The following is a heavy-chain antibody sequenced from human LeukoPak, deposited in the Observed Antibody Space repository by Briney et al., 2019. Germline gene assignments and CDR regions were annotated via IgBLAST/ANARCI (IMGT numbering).Heavy chain of an antibody. CDR2: ISWNSGSI. V-gene: IGHV3-9*01. J-gene: IGHJ6*02. CDR1: GFTFDDYA. Sequence: GGSLRLSCAASGFTFDDYAMHWVRQAPGKGLEWVSGISWNSGSIGYADSVKGRFTISRDNAKNSLYLQMNSLRAEDTALYYCAKDIKDGYRSGYYYGMDVWGQGTTVTVSS. CDR3: AKDIKDGYRSGYYYGMDV. D-gene: IGHD5-24*01.